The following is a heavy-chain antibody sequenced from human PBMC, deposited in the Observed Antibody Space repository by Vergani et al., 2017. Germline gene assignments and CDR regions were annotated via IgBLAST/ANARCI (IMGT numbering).Heavy chain of an antibody. D-gene: IGHD5-12*01. CDR2: ISGSGGST. J-gene: IGHJ6*02. CDR3: AKANPRNSGYDYLYYDHAMDV. V-gene: IGHV3-23*04. CDR1: GFTFSSYS. Sequence: EVQLVESGGGLVQPGGSLRLSCAASGFTFSSYSMNWVRQAPGKGLEWVSGISGSGGSTYYAGSVKGRFTISRDSSKNTLYLQMNSLSAGDTAVYYCAKANPRNSGYDYLYYDHAMDVWGQGTTVTVSS.